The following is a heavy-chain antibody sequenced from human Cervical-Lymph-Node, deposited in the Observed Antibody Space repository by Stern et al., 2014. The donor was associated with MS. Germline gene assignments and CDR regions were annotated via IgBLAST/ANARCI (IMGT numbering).Heavy chain of an antibody. CDR3: ATSGGRRGDFRDY. CDR2: IYASGNT. Sequence: QVQLVESGPGLVKPSQTLSLTCTVSGGSVSTYNYYWTWIRQPAGKGLEWIGRIYASGNTNYNPSLKGRVPIPQDTPKNQFSLKLTSVTAADTAVYYCATSGGRRGDFRDYWGQGTLVTVSS. V-gene: IGHV4-61*02. D-gene: IGHD4-17*01. J-gene: IGHJ4*02. CDR1: GGSVSTYNYY.